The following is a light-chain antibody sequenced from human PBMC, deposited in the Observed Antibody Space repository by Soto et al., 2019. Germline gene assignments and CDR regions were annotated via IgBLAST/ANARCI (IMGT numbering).Light chain of an antibody. CDR3: QQYNDWPQT. Sequence: EIVMTQSPATLSVSPGERATLSCRASQSVSSNLAWYQQKPGQAPRLLIYGASTRATGIPARFSGSGSGTEFTLTISSLRSEDVAVYYCQQYNDWPQTFGPGTKVDIK. J-gene: IGKJ3*01. CDR2: GAS. V-gene: IGKV3-15*01. CDR1: QSVSSN.